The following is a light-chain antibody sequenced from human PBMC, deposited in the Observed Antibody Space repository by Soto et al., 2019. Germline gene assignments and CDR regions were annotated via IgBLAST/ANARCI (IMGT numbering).Light chain of an antibody. CDR3: QQYGGSVPIT. Sequence: EIVLTQSPGTLSLSPGERATLSCRASQSVSSAYLAWYQQKPGQAPRLLIYGASSRATGIPDRFSGSGSGTDFSLPISRLEPEDFAVYYCQQYGGSVPITFGQGTRLDIK. CDR1: QSVSSAY. CDR2: GAS. J-gene: IGKJ5*01. V-gene: IGKV3-20*01.